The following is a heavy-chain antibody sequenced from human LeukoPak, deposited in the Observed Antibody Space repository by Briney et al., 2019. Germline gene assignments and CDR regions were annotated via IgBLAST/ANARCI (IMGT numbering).Heavy chain of an antibody. CDR3: ARDLGDNGYYHPWYFDS. V-gene: IGHV4-31*03. CDR1: GGSISSGGYY. Sequence: SETLSLTCTVSGGSISSGGYYWSWIRQHPGTGLEWIGYIYYSGSTYYNPSLKSRVTISVDTSKNQFSLKLSSVTAADTAVYYCARDLGDNGYYHPWYFDSWGRGALVTVSS. D-gene: IGHD3-3*01. J-gene: IGHJ4*02. CDR2: IYYSGST.